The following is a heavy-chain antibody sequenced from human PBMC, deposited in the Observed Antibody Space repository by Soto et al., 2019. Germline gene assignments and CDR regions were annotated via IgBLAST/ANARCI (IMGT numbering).Heavy chain of an antibody. V-gene: IGHV3-23*01. CDR1: GFPFISYA. Sequence: GGSLRLSCAASGFPFISYAMSLVRQAPGKGLEWVSSISGGTYYADSVKGRFTISRDNSKNTLSLQMDSLRAEDTAVYYCAKVHIAVAAYFDSWGQGTWVNVSA. D-gene: IGHD6-19*01. CDR2: ISGGT. CDR3: AKVHIAVAAYFDS. J-gene: IGHJ4*02.